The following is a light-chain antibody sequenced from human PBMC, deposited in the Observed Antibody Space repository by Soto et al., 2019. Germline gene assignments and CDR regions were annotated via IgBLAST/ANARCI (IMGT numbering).Light chain of an antibody. CDR2: LGS. CDR1: QSLLHSNGYNY. Sequence: DIVMTQSPLSLPVTPGEPASISCRSSQSLLHSNGYNYLDWYLQKPGQSPQLLIYLGSNRASGVPDRFSGSGSGTDFTLKISRVEAEDVGVYYCMQGLQTRAFGQGTGLEIK. V-gene: IGKV2-28*01. CDR3: MQGLQTRA. J-gene: IGKJ5*01.